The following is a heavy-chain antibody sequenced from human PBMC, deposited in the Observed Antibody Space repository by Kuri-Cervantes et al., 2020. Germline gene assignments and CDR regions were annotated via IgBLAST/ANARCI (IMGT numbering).Heavy chain of an antibody. D-gene: IGHD2-21*02. CDR1: GFTFSDYY. Sequence: GGSPRLSCAASGFTFSDYYMSWIRQAPGKGLEWVSYISSSGSTIYYADSVKGRFTISRDNAKNSLYLQMNSLRAEDTAVYYCARERGYCGGDCYLLELYGMDAWGQGTTVTVSS. V-gene: IGHV3-11*04. CDR2: ISSSGSTI. CDR3: ARERGYCGGDCYLLELYGMDA. J-gene: IGHJ6*02.